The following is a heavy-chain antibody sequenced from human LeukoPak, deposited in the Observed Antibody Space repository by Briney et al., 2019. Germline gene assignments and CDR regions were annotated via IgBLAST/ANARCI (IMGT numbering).Heavy chain of an antibody. CDR3: ASTNYDSSGYNPY. CDR1: GGSISSYF. CDR2: IYTSGST. Sequence: PSETLSLTCTVSGGSISSYFWSWIRQPAGKGLEWIGRIYTSGSTNYNPSLKSRVTISVDKSKNQFSLKLSSVTAADTAVYYCASTNYDSSGYNPYWGQGTLVTVSS. D-gene: IGHD3-22*01. V-gene: IGHV4-4*07. J-gene: IGHJ4*02.